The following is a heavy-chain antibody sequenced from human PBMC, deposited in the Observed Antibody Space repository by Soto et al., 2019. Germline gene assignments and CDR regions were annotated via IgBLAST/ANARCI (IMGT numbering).Heavy chain of an antibody. CDR1: GFTFSSYV. CDR2: ISGSGAST. CDR3: AKGTDIWPPDWFDS. Sequence: WGSLRLSCVASGFTFSSYVMSWVRQAPGREPEWVSGISGSGASTFQIGSVRGRFIVSRDNSKNTLYLQMNSLSAEDTAVYYCAKGTDIWPPDWFDSWGQGTLVTVSS. D-gene: IGHD3-9*01. J-gene: IGHJ5*01. V-gene: IGHV3-23*01.